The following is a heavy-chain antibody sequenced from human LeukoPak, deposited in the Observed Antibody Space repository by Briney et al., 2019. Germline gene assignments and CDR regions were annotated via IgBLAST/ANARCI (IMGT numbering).Heavy chain of an antibody. CDR1: GYTFTGYY. J-gene: IGHJ4*02. D-gene: IGHD2-15*01. CDR3: ARVPPGVVSY. Sequence: ASVKVSCKASGYTFTGYYMHWVRQAPGQGLEWMGRINPNSGGTNYAQKFQGRGTMTRDTSISPAYLELRRLRSDDTAVYYCARVPPGVVSYWGQGTLVTVSS. V-gene: IGHV1-2*06. CDR2: INPNSGGT.